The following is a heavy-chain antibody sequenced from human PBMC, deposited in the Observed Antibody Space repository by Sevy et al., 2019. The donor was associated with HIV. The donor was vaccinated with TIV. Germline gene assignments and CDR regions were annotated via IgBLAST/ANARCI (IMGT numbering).Heavy chain of an antibody. V-gene: IGHV1-69*13. CDR1: GGTFSSYA. Sequence: ASVKVSCKASGGTFSSYAISWVRQAPGQGLEWMGGIIPIFGTANYAQKFQGRVTITADESTNTAYMELSSLGSEDTAVYYCARDYERSGDKFWFDPWGQGTLVTVSS. D-gene: IGHD3-10*01. J-gene: IGHJ5*02. CDR3: ARDYERSGDKFWFDP. CDR2: IIPIFGTA.